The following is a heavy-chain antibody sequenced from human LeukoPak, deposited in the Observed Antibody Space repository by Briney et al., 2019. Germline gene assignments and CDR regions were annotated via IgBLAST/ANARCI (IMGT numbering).Heavy chain of an antibody. Sequence: GGSLRLSCAASGFTVSSNFMIWVRQAPGKGLEWVSLIYSGGTTYYADSVKGRFTISRDSSKNTLYLQMNSLRVEDTAVYYCAGRGYCSGGNCYGAFDIWGQGTMVTVSS. D-gene: IGHD2-15*01. J-gene: IGHJ3*02. CDR3: AGRGYCSGGNCYGAFDI. CDR1: GFTVSSNF. CDR2: IYSGGTT. V-gene: IGHV3-66*01.